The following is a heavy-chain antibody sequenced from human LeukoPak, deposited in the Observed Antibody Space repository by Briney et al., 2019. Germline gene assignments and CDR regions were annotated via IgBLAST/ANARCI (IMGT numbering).Heavy chain of an antibody. Sequence: GGSLRLSCTASGFTFSDYAMTWVRQAPGKGLEWVGFIRNKANGGAADYAASVKDRFTISRDDSKTIAYLQMNSLKTEDTAVYFCSRAYSTGWLGIDDYWGQGALVIVSS. J-gene: IGHJ4*02. D-gene: IGHD6-19*01. V-gene: IGHV3-49*04. CDR1: GFTFSDYA. CDR3: SRAYSTGWLGIDDY. CDR2: IRNKANGGAA.